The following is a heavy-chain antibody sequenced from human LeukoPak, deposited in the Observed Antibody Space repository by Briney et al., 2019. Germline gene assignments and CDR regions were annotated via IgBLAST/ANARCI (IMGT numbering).Heavy chain of an antibody. CDR3: ARDRGIVVVVGAFDI. V-gene: IGHV3-11*06. D-gene: IGHD2-15*01. J-gene: IGHJ3*02. CDR2: ISSSSSYT. CDR1: GFTFSDYY. Sequence: PGGSLRLSCAASGFTFSDYYMSWIRQAPGKGLEWVSYISSSSSYTNYADSVKGRFTISRDNAKNSLYLQMNSLRAKDTAVYYCARDRGIVVVVGAFDIWDQGTMVTVSS.